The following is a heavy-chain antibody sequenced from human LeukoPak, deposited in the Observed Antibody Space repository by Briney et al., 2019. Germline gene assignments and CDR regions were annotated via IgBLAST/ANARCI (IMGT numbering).Heavy chain of an antibody. J-gene: IGHJ6*04. CDR2: IRYDGSNK. Sequence: PGGSLRLSCAASGFTFSSYGMHWVRQAPGKGLEWVAFIRYDGSNKYYADSVKGRFTISRDNSKNTLYLQMNSLKTEDTAVYYCTRHDVGGGDGTFGGVWGKGTTVTVSS. CDR3: TRHDVGGGDGTFGGV. V-gene: IGHV3-30*02. CDR1: GFTFSSYG. D-gene: IGHD3-16*01.